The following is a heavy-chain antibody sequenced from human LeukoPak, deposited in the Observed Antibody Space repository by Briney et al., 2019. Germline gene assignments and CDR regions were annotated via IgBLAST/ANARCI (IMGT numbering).Heavy chain of an antibody. CDR2: ISSSSSYI. D-gene: IGHD3-22*01. CDR1: GLTFSSYS. Sequence: GGSLRLSCAASGLTFSSYSMNWVRQAPGKGLEWVSSISSSSSYIYYADSVKGRFTISRDNAKNSLYLQMNSLRAEDTAVYYCARDPHYYDSSGYSVNWFDPWGQGTLVTVSS. CDR3: ARDPHYYDSSGYSVNWFDP. V-gene: IGHV3-21*01. J-gene: IGHJ5*02.